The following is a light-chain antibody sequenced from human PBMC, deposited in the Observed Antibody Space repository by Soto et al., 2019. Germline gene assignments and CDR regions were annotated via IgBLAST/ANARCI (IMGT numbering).Light chain of an antibody. CDR3: SSYSSSSTPVV. V-gene: IGLV2-14*01. CDR2: EVT. J-gene: IGLJ2*01. Sequence: QSVLTQPASVSGSPGQSITISCTGTSSDIGDYKYVSWYQQHPGKAPKLLIYEVTYRPSGVANRFSGSKSGNTASLAISGLQADDEADYYCSSYSSSSTPVVFGGGTKVTVL. CDR1: SSDIGDYKY.